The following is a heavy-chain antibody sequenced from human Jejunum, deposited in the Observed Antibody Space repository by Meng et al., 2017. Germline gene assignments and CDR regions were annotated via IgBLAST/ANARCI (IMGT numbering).Heavy chain of an antibody. CDR3: ARLVKS. CDR2: ITGSGSNT. V-gene: IGHV3-23*04. D-gene: IGHD2-21*01. J-gene: IGHJ4*02. Sequence: VRLGGCGGGLVQPGGSLRLSCAASGFTFSGSSMSWVRQAPGKGLEWVSVITGSGSNTYYADSVKGRFTISRDDFKNTLFLQMNSLRGEDTAVYYCARLVKSWGQGTLVTVSS. CDR1: GFTFSGSS.